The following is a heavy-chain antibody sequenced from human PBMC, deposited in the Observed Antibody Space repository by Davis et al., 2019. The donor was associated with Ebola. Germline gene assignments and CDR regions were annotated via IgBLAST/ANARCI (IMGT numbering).Heavy chain of an antibody. CDR3: ARVHSSGYYTSDY. CDR2: IQKSTGAT. V-gene: IGHV3-48*02. CDR1: GFTFSVYA. D-gene: IGHD3-22*01. Sequence: GESLKISCAASGFTFSVYAMGWVRQAPGKGLEWLSYIQKSTGATEYADSVKGRFTISRDDANNPLYLQMNSLRDDDTAVYYCARVHSSGYYTSDYWGQGTLVTVSS. J-gene: IGHJ4*02.